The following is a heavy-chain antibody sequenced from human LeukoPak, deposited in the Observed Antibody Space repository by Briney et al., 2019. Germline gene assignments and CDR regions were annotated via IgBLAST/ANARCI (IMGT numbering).Heavy chain of an antibody. V-gene: IGHV3-23*01. CDR1: GFTFSSYG. D-gene: IGHD3-10*02. CDR2: ISGSGGRT. J-gene: IGHJ6*04. CDR3: AELGISMIGGV. Sequence: GGSLRLSCAASGFTFSSYGMSWARKAPGKGLEWFSGISGSGGRTYYADSVKGRFTMSRDNSKNTLYLQMNSLRAEDTAVYYCAELGISMIGGVWGKGTTVTISS.